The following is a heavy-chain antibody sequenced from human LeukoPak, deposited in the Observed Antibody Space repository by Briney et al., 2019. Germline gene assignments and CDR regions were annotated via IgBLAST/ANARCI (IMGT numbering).Heavy chain of an antibody. D-gene: IGHD2-2*01. CDR3: ARHVKGVVIPTAIDY. Sequence: SETLSLTCTVSGGSISDSSFYWGWIRQPPGKGLEWIGTMYYSGSTYYNPSLKSRVTISVDTSKNQFSLKLRSVTAADTALYYCARHVKGVVIPTAIDYWGQGTLVTVSS. V-gene: IGHV4-39*01. CDR1: GGSISDSSFY. CDR2: MYYSGST. J-gene: IGHJ4*02.